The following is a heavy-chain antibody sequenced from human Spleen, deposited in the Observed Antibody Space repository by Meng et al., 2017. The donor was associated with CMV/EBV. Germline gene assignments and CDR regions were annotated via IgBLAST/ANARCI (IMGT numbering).Heavy chain of an antibody. Sequence: GESLKISCSASGFTFNSHAMSWVRQAPGKGLEWVSSISSSSAYIYYADSMKGRFTISRDNAKNSLYLQMNSLRAEDTAVYYCARVGRFTIFGVVSYAMDVWGQGTTVTVSS. CDR3: ARVGRFTIFGVVSYAMDV. J-gene: IGHJ6*02. CDR2: ISSSSAYI. V-gene: IGHV3-21*01. D-gene: IGHD3-3*01. CDR1: GFTFNSHA.